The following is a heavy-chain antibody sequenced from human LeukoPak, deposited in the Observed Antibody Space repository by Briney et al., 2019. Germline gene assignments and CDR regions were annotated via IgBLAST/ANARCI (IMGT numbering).Heavy chain of an antibody. CDR3: ATRGGLTPNTLAM. J-gene: IGHJ3*01. D-gene: IGHD2-15*01. Sequence: GASVKVSCKGSGYNFSVYYMHWVRQAPGQGLEWMGWMDPNSGDTIYAPKFQGRVSMTRDTSITTAYMELSSLTFDYSAMYYCATRGGLTPNTLAMWGHGTMVTVSS. CDR1: GYNFSVYY. V-gene: IGHV1-2*02. CDR2: MDPNSGDT.